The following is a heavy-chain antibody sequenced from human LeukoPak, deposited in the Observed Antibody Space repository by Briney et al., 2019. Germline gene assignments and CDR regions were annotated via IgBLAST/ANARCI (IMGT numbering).Heavy chain of an antibody. CDR1: GFTFSNYA. CDR3: AKEGAYPIITYDS. D-gene: IGHD3-10*01. J-gene: IGHJ5*01. CDR2: ISYDGSNK. Sequence: PGGSLRLSCAASGFTFSNYAMHWVRQAPGKGLEWVAVISYDGSNKYYADSVKGRFSISRDNAKNSLYLQMDSLRAEDTAVCYCAKEGAYPIITYDSWGQGALVTVSS. V-gene: IGHV3-30*04.